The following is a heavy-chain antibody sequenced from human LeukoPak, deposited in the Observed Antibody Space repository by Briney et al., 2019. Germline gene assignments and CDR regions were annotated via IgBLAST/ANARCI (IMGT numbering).Heavy chain of an antibody. CDR2: INHSGST. CDR1: GVSFSGYY. Sequence: PSETLSHTCAVYGVSFSGYYWSWIRQPPGKGLEWIGEINHSGSTNYNPSLKSRVTISVDTSKNQFSLKLSSVTAADTAVYYCARACYDSSGFDAFDIWGQGTMVTVSS. V-gene: IGHV4-34*01. CDR3: ARACYDSSGFDAFDI. J-gene: IGHJ3*02. D-gene: IGHD3-22*01.